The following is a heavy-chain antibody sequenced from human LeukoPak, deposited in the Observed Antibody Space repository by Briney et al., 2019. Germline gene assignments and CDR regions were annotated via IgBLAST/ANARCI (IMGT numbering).Heavy chain of an antibody. V-gene: IGHV1-69*05. D-gene: IGHD3-3*01. CDR2: IIPIFGTA. J-gene: IGHJ4*02. Sequence: SVKVSCKASGGTFSSYAISWVRQAPGQGLEWVGGIIPIFGTANYAQKFQGRVTITTDESTSTAYMELSSLRSEDTAVYYCARSGRFLESYYFDYWGQGTLVTVSS. CDR1: GGTFSSYA. CDR3: ARSGRFLESYYFDY.